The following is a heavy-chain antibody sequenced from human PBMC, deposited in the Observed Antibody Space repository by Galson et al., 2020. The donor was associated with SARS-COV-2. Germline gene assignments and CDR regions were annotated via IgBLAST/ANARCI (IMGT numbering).Heavy chain of an antibody. CDR1: GYTFTSYY. V-gene: IGHV1-46*01. Sequence: GESLKISCKASGYTFTSYYMHWVRQAPGQGLEWMGIINPSGGSTSYAQKFQGRVTMTRDTSTSTVYMELSSLRSEDTAVYYCARDSTREITLWFGENGIYGMDVWGQGTTVTVSS. CDR2: INPSGGST. J-gene: IGHJ6*02. D-gene: IGHD3-10*01. CDR3: ARDSTREITLWFGENGIYGMDV.